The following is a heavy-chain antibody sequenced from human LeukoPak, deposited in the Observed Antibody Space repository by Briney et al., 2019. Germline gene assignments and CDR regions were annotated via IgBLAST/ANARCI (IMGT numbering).Heavy chain of an antibody. J-gene: IGHJ4*02. V-gene: IGHV3-21*03. Sequence: GGSLRLSCAASGFTFSSYSMNWVRQAPGKGLEWVSSISSSSSYIYYADSVKGRFTISRDNAKNSLYLQMNSLKTEDTAVYYCTTDPGYCGGDCRTHDIPDYWGQGTLVTVSS. D-gene: IGHD2-21*02. CDR2: ISSSSSYI. CDR1: GFTFSSYS. CDR3: TTDPGYCGGDCRTHDIPDY.